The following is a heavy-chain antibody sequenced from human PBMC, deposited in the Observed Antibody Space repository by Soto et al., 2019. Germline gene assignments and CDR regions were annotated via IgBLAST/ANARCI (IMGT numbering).Heavy chain of an antibody. Sequence: SETLSLTCAVYGGSFSGYYWSWIRQPPGKGLEWVGEINHSGSTNYNPSLKSRVTIAVDTSKNQFSLRLSSVTAADTAVYYCARGRRYYDFWSGYSSPGMDVWGQGTTVTV. J-gene: IGHJ6*02. CDR3: ARGRRYYDFWSGYSSPGMDV. V-gene: IGHV4-34*01. D-gene: IGHD3-3*01. CDR1: GGSFSGYY. CDR2: INHSGST.